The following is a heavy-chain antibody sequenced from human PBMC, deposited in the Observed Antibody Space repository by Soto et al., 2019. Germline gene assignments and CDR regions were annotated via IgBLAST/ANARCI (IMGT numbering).Heavy chain of an antibody. CDR1: GFAFSAYY. Sequence: EVQLVESGGGVVQPGGSLRLSCAASGFAFSAYYMTWVRQAPGKGLEWVANIKKDGSEKYYAGSVNGRFIISRDDAKNLLFLRMNSLRVEDTAVYYCAREKRANGYFDYWGQGTPVTVSA. CDR2: IKKDGSEK. J-gene: IGHJ4*02. CDR3: AREKRANGYFDY. D-gene: IGHD6-25*01. V-gene: IGHV3-7*01.